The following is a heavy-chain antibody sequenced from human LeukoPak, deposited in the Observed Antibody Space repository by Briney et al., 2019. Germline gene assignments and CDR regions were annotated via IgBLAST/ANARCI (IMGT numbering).Heavy chain of an antibody. D-gene: IGHD3-10*01. CDR1: GFTFSSYA. J-gene: IGHJ3*02. V-gene: IGHV3-48*01. CDR2: ISSSSSTI. CDR3: ARVSMVRGPNDAFDI. Sequence: GRSLRLSCAASGFTFSSYAMHRVRQAPGKGLEWVSYISSSSSTIYYADSVKGRFTISRDNSKNTLYLQMNSLRAEDTAVYYCARVSMVRGPNDAFDIWGQGTMVTVSS.